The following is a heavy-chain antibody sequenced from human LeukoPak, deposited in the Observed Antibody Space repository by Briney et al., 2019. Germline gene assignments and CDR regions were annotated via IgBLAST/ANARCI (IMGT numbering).Heavy chain of an antibody. Sequence: GGSLRLSCAASGFTFSSYWMSWVRQAPGKGLEWVANIKQDGSEKYYVDSVKGRFTISRDNAKSSLYLQMNSLRAEDTAVYYCARADYDYVWGSYRPLGYWGQGTLVTVSS. J-gene: IGHJ4*02. D-gene: IGHD3-16*02. V-gene: IGHV3-7*01. CDR1: GFTFSSYW. CDR2: IKQDGSEK. CDR3: ARADYDYVWGSYRPLGY.